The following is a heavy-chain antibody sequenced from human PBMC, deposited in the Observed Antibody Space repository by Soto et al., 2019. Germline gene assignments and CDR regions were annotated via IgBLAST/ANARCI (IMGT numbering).Heavy chain of an antibody. CDR1: GGSISSYY. CDR3: GRDIRRFDP. V-gene: IGHV4-59*01. D-gene: IGHD3-3*02. Sequence: PSETLSLTCTVSGGSISSYYWSWIRQPPGKGLEWIGYIYYSGSTNYNPSLKSRVTISVDTSKNQFSLKLSSVTAADTAVYYCGRDIRRFDPWGQGTLVTVSS. CDR2: IYYSGST. J-gene: IGHJ5*02.